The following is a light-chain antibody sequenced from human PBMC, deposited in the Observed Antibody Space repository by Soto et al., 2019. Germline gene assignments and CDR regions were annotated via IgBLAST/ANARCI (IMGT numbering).Light chain of an antibody. CDR2: WAS. J-gene: IGKJ1*01. Sequence: DIVMTQSPDSLAVSLGERATINCKSSQSVLYSSNNKNYLAWYQQKPGQPPKLLIYWASTRESGVPDRFSGSGSGTDFTLTISSLQAEDVAVYYCQKYYSTPPAFRQGTKVEIK. CDR1: QSVLYSSNNKNY. V-gene: IGKV4-1*01. CDR3: QKYYSTPPA.